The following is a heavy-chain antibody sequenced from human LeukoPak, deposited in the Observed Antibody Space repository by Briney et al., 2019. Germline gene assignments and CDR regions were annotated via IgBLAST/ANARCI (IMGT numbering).Heavy chain of an antibody. D-gene: IGHD3-22*01. CDR1: GFTFSSYS. CDR3: AKPYYSDSSGYYYFFDY. V-gene: IGHV3-21*04. J-gene: IGHJ4*02. Sequence: GGSLRLSCAASGFTFSSYSMNWVRQAPGKGLEWVSSISSSSSYIYYADSVKGRFTISRDNAKNSLYLQMNSLRVEDTAVYYCAKPYYSDSSGYYYFFDYWGQGTLVTVSS. CDR2: ISSSSSYI.